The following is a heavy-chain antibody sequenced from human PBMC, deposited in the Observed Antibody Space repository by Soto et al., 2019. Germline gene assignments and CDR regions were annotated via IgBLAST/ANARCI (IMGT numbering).Heavy chain of an antibody. CDR1: GGSISHFY. J-gene: IGHJ3*02. Sequence: QVQLQESGPRLVKPSETLSLTCTVSGGSISHFYWSWIRQSPGKGLEWLGYIYDSGSTSYNPSLRSLVTMSMDTSQTQISLCLSSVSAADTAVYFCAASYYGILIGHFVLAIGGHGTMVPVSS. CDR2: IYDSGST. CDR3: AASYYGILIGHFVLAI. D-gene: IGHD3-10*01. V-gene: IGHV4-59*01.